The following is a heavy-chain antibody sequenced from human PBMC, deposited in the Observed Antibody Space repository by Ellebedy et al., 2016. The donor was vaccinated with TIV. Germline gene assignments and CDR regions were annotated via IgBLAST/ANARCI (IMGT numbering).Heavy chain of an antibody. Sequence: GGSLRLSCAASGFTFSTTWTHWVRQAPGKGLVWVSHINSDGSATTYADSVKGRFIISRDNAKNTVYLQMNSLRAEDTAVYYCATDAPYAMAVWGQGTTVTISS. CDR3: ATDAPYAMAV. V-gene: IGHV3-74*01. CDR1: GFTFSTTW. CDR2: INSDGSAT. J-gene: IGHJ6*02. D-gene: IGHD2-2*01.